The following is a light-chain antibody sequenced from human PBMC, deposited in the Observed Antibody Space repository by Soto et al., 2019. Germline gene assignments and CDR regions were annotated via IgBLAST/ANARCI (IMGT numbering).Light chain of an antibody. CDR3: AAWDDSLNGLV. CDR2: NNN. CDR1: SSNIGSNT. V-gene: IGLV1-44*01. Sequence: QSVLTQPPSASGTPGQRVTISCSGSSSNIGSNTVNWYQQLPGTAPKLLIYNNNQRPSGVPDRSSGSKSGTSASLAISGLQSEDEADYYCAAWDDSLNGLVFGTGT. J-gene: IGLJ1*01.